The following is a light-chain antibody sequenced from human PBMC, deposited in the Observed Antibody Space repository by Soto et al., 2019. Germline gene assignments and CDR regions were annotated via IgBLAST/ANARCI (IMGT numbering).Light chain of an antibody. J-gene: IGKJ1*01. CDR2: WAS. CDR3: RQYYSPPLK. V-gene: IGKV4-1*01. Sequence: IVMTQSPDSLAVSLGERATINCKSSQRVLYNSDNKNYLAWFQQKPGQPPKLLLYWASTRESGVPDRFSGRWSGTDFTLTISCLRGEEAAVCYCRQYYSPPLKFGQGTKVEI. CDR1: QRVLYNSDNKNY.